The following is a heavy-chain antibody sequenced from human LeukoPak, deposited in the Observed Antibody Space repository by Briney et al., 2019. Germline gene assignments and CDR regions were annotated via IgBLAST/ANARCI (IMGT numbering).Heavy chain of an antibody. CDR3: ARGWLRGSYRYHPFDY. Sequence: SETLSLTCSVSGGSVSSYYGSWIRQPPGMGLEWMGYIFYSGTTNYHPSLKSRVTISGDASKNHFSLRLPSVTAVYPAVYYCARGWLRGSYRYHPFDYWGQGTLVTVSS. V-gene: IGHV4-59*02. D-gene: IGHD3-16*02. CDR1: GGSVSSYY. J-gene: IGHJ4*02. CDR2: IFYSGTT.